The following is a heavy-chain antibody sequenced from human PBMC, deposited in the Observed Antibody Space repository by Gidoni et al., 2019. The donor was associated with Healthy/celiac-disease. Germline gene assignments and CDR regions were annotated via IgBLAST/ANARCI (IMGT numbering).Heavy chain of an antibody. J-gene: IGHJ4*02. Sequence: QVQLVQSGAEVKKPGASVKVSCTASGYTFTGYYMHWVRQAPGQGLEWMGWINPNSGGTNYAQKFQGRVTMTRDTSISTAYMELSRLRSDDTAVYYCARVARFLEWLLTDYFDYWGQGTLVTVSS. D-gene: IGHD3-3*01. CDR2: INPNSGGT. V-gene: IGHV1-2*02. CDR3: ARVARFLEWLLTDYFDY. CDR1: GYTFTGYY.